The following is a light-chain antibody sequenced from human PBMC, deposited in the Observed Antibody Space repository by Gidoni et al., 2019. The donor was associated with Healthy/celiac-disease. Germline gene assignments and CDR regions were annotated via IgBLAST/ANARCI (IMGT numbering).Light chain of an antibody. V-gene: IGKV3-15*01. J-gene: IGKJ1*01. Sequence: EQVMTQSPATLSLSPGERATLSCRASQSVSSNLAWYQQKPGQAPRLLIYGASTRATGIPARFSGSGSGTEFTLTISSLQSEDFAVYYCQQYNNWPRTFXQXTKVEIK. CDR3: QQYNNWPRT. CDR1: QSVSSN. CDR2: GAS.